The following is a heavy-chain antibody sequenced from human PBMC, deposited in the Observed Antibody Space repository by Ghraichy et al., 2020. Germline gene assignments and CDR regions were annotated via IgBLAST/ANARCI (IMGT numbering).Heavy chain of an antibody. J-gene: IGHJ4*02. V-gene: IGHV3-7*01. CDR1: GFTFSSYW. Sequence: GGSLRLSCAASGFTFSSYWMSWVRQAPGKGLEWVANIKQDGSEKYYVDSVKGRFTISRDNAKNSLYLQMNSLRAEDTAVYYCAREGSSGWRDFDYWGQGTLVTVSS. CDR2: IKQDGSEK. D-gene: IGHD6-19*01. CDR3: AREGSSGWRDFDY.